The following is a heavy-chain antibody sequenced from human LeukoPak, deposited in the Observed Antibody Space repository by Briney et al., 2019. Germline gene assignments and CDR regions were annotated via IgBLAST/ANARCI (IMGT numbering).Heavy chain of an antibody. CDR1: GGTFSSYA. V-gene: IGHV1-69*04. CDR3: ARGGIELWSFDY. Sequence: SVKVSCKASGGTFSSYAISWVRQAPGQGREWMGRIIPILGIANYAQKFQGRVTSTADKSTSTAYMELSSLRSEDTAVYYCARGGIELWSFDYWGQGTLVTVSS. D-gene: IGHD5-18*01. J-gene: IGHJ4*02. CDR2: IIPILGIA.